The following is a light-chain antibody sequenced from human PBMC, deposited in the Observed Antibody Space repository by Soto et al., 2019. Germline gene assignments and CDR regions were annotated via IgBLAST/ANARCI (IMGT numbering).Light chain of an antibody. V-gene: IGLV1-40*01. Sequence: QSVLTQPPSVSGAPGQRVTISCTGSSSNIGAGYDVHWYQQLPGTAPKLLIYGNSNRPSGVPDRFSGYKSGTSASLAITGLQAEDEADYYCKSYDRCLSGVVFGGGTKLTVL. CDR2: GNS. J-gene: IGLJ2*01. CDR3: KSYDRCLSGVV. CDR1: SSNIGAGYD.